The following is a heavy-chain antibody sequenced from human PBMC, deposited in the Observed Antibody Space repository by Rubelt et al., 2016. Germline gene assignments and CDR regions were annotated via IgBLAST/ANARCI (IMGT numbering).Heavy chain of an antibody. V-gene: IGHV1-68*02. Sequence: QVQLGQSEAEVKKPGASVKVSCKASGYTFTYCSLNWLQQAPGQGLERMRWITLYNGNTNNAKKFQGRANITRDMSLRTAYIELSSLRSEDSAVYYWARSASIAGDWGQGTLVTVSS. CDR3: ARSASIAGD. D-gene: IGHD6-6*01. J-gene: IGHJ4*02. CDR2: ITLYNGNT. CDR1: GYTFTYCS.